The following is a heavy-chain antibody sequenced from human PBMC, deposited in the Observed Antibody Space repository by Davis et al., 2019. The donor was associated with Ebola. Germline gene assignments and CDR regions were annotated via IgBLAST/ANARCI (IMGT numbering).Heavy chain of an antibody. D-gene: IGHD2-2*01. CDR2: INSDGSST. CDR3: ARGYCSSTSCSVEIDNWFDP. J-gene: IGHJ5*02. Sequence: GESLKISCAASGFTFSSYWMHWVRQAPGKGLAWVSRINSDGSSTSYADSVKGRFTISRDNAKNTLYLQMNSLRAEDTAVYYCARGYCSSTSCSVEIDNWFDPWGQGTLVTVSS. V-gene: IGHV3-74*01. CDR1: GFTFSSYW.